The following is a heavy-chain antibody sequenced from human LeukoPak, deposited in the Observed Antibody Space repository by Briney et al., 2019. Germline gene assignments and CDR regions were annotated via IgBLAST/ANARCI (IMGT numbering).Heavy chain of an antibody. CDR1: GGTFSSYA. J-gene: IGHJ4*02. V-gene: IGHV1-69*04. D-gene: IGHD3-22*01. CDR3: ARETYYDSSGSQASRYFDY. Sequence: SVKVSCKASGGTFSSYAISWVRQAPGQGLEWMGRVIPIFGIANYAQKFQGRVTITADKSTSTAYMELSSLRSEDTAVYYCARETYYDSSGSQASRYFDYWGQGTLVTVSS. CDR2: VIPIFGIA.